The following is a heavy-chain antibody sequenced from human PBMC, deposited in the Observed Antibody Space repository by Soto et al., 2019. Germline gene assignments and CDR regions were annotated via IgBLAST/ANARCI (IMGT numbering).Heavy chain of an antibody. J-gene: IGHJ6*02. CDR1: GFTFSSYA. D-gene: IGHD6-19*01. Sequence: HLGGSLRLSCAASGFTFSSYAMHWVRQAPGKGLEWVAVISYDGSNKYYADSVKGRFTISRDNSKNTLYLQMNSLRAEDTAVYYCARATGRPLYSSGWPALYYYGMDVWGQGTTVTVSS. V-gene: IGHV3-30-3*01. CDR3: ARATGRPLYSSGWPALYYYGMDV. CDR2: ISYDGSNK.